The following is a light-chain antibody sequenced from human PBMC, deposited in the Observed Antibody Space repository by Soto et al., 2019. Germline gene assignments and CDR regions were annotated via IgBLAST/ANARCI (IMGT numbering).Light chain of an antibody. CDR3: GADHGSGSNFVYV. CDR1: SGYSNYK. V-gene: IGLV9-49*01. CDR2: VGTGGRVG. J-gene: IGLJ1*01. Sequence: QAVVTQPPSASASLGASVTLTCTLSSGYSNYKVDWYQQRPGKGPRFVMRVGTGGRVGSKGDGIPDRFSVLGSGLNRYLTIKNIQEEDESDYHCGADHGSGSNFVYVFGTGTKLTVL.